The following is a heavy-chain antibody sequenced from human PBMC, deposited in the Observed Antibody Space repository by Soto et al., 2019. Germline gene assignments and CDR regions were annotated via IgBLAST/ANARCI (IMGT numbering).Heavy chain of an antibody. V-gene: IGHV4-59*01. D-gene: IGHD4-17*01. Sequence: ETLSLSCIVSGGSISSYYWSWIRQPPGKGLEWIGNIYYSGSTDYNPSRKSRVTISVDTSKNQFSLKLSSVTAADTAVYYCARVGGYYGDYPNIDYWGQGTLVTVSS. CDR2: IYYSGST. J-gene: IGHJ4*02. CDR3: ARVGGYYGDYPNIDY. CDR1: GGSISSYY.